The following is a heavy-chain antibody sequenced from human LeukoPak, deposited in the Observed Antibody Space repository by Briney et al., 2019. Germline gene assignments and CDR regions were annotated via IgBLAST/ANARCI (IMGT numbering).Heavy chain of an antibody. J-gene: IGHJ5*02. CDR1: GGSISNYY. D-gene: IGHD3-10*01. CDR3: ARGLGYYGSGSYVYNWFAP. Sequence: PSETLSLTCTVSGGSISNYYWSWIRQPAGKGLEWIGRIYTNGSTNYNPSLKSRVTMSVDTSKNQFSLKLTSVTAADTAVYYCARGLGYYGSGSYVYNWFAPRGQGSLVTVSS. CDR2: IYTNGST. V-gene: IGHV4-4*07.